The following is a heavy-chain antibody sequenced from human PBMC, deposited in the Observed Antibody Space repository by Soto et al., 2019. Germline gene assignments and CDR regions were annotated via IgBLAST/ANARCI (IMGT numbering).Heavy chain of an antibody. J-gene: IGHJ6*02. CDR1: GFTFSSYA. CDR2: ISYDGSNK. Sequence: QVQLVESGGGVVQPGRSLRLSCAASGFTFSSYAMHWVRQAPGKGLEWVAVISYDGSNKYYADSVKGRFIISRDNSKNTLYLQMNSLRAEDTAVYYCARGDDFWSGFRLYYYGMDVWGQGTTVTVSS. CDR3: ARGDDFWSGFRLYYYGMDV. V-gene: IGHV3-30-3*01. D-gene: IGHD3-3*01.